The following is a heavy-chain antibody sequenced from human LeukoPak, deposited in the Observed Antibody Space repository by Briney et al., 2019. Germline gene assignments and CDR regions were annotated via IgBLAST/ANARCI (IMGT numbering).Heavy chain of an antibody. CDR2: IIPIFGSP. V-gene: IGHV1-69*13. CDR1: GYTFTSYP. CDR3: ARGLNGDNWFDP. Sequence: ASVKVSCKASGYTFTSYPMHWVRQAPGQRLEWMGGIIPIFGSPYYAQKFQDRVTITADESSSAVYMELKNLRANDTAVYFCARGLNGDNWFDPWGQGTLVSVSA. D-gene: IGHD1-1*01. J-gene: IGHJ5*02.